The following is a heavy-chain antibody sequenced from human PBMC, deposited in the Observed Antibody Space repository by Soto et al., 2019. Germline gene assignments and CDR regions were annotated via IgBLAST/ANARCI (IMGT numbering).Heavy chain of an antibody. V-gene: IGHV4-59*08. D-gene: IGHD1-7*01. CDR1: GGSISSHY. CDR3: ARGLLPNFYYYYMDV. Sequence: QLQESGPGLVKASETLSLTCRVSGGSISSHYWSWIRQPPGKGLEWIGNLYYSGSRIYNPSLNSRVTRSVDTSSNQFSLIMRSVSAADTAVYFCARGLLPNFYYYYMDVWGRGTTVTVS. CDR2: LYYSGSR. J-gene: IGHJ6*03.